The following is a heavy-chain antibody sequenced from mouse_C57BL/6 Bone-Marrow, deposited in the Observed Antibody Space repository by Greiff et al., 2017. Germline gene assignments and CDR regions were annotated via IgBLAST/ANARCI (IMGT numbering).Heavy chain of an antibody. CDR3: ARDYYVISYYFDY. D-gene: IGHD1-1*01. CDR1: GYAFSSSW. V-gene: IGHV1-82*01. J-gene: IGHJ2*01. CDR2: IYPGDGDT. Sequence: QVQLQQSGPELVKPGASVKISCKASGYAFSSSWMNWVKQRPGKGLEWIGRIYPGDGDTNYNGKFKGKATLTADKSSSTAYMQLSSLTSEDSAVYFCARDYYVISYYFDYWGQGTTLTVSS.